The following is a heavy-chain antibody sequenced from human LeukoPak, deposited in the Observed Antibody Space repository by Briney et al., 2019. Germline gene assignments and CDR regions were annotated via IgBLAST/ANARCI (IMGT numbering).Heavy chain of an antibody. J-gene: IGHJ4*02. V-gene: IGHV3-74*01. CDR3: ARGIVGPTGDY. CDR1: GFSFSNYW. D-gene: IGHD1-26*01. Sequence: GGSLRLSCVVSGFSFSNYWMHWVRQAPGKGLVWVSRINSDGSTTSYAASVKGRFTISRDNAKSTLYLQMNSLRAEDTAVYDCARGIVGPTGDYWGQGTLVTVSS. CDR2: INSDGSTT.